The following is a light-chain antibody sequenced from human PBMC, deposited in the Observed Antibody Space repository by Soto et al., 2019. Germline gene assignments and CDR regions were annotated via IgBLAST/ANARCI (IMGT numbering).Light chain of an antibody. Sequence: QSALTQPASVSGSPGQSITISCTGTTSDVGDYNSVSWYQQHPGKAPKLMIYDVSERPSGVSSRFSASKSGNTASLTISGLQAEDEADYYCSSYTSSTTRLFGGGTKVTVL. CDR1: TSDVGDYNS. V-gene: IGLV2-14*03. CDR2: DVS. CDR3: SSYTSSTTRL. J-gene: IGLJ2*01.